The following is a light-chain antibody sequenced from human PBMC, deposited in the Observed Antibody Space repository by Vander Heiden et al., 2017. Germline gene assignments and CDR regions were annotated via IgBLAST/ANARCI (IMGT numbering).Light chain of an antibody. J-gene: IGLJ2*01. CDR2: ANN. V-gene: IGLV1-51*01. Sequence: QSVLTQPPSASAAPGQKVTISCSGGSSNLGRNHVPWSQQPPGTAPKLLVYANNKRPSGIPDRFSGSKSGTSATLGITGRHTGDEADYYCGTWDSSLGVVVFGGGTKRTVL. CDR3: GTWDSSLGVVV. CDR1: SSNLGRNH.